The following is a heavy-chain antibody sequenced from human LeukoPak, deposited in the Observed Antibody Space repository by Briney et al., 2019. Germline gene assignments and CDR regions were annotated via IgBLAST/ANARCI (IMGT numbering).Heavy chain of an antibody. CDR1: GFTFSSYE. CDR2: ISSGGSTV. V-gene: IGHV3-48*03. J-gene: IGHJ4*02. CDR3: SKGPVSAKVVAITLDY. Sequence: GGSLRLSCAASGFTFSSYEMNWVRQAPAKGLEWLSYISSGGSTVNYEDSVKGRFSISRDNSKNTVSLELNTLRVEATDTDYCSKGPVSAKVVAITLDYWGEGDLVSVSS. D-gene: IGHD2-15*01.